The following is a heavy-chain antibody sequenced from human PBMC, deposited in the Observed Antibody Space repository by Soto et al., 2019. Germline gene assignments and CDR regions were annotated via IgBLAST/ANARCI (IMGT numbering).Heavy chain of an antibody. CDR3: ARVHCSSTSCRAEYFQH. J-gene: IGHJ1*01. Sequence: ASVKVSCKASGYTFTSYYMHWVRQAPGQGLEWMGIINPSGGSTSYAQKFQGRVTMTRDTSTSTVYMELSSLRSEDTAVYYCARVHCSSTSCRAEYFQHWGQGTLVTVS. V-gene: IGHV1-46*03. CDR1: GYTFTSYY. D-gene: IGHD2-2*01. CDR2: INPSGGST.